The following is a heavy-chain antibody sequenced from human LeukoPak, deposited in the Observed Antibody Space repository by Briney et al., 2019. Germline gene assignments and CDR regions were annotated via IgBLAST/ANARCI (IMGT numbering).Heavy chain of an antibody. J-gene: IGHJ4*02. Sequence: PGGSLRFSCAASGFTFSSYAMHWVRQAPGKGLEYVSAISSNGGSTYYANSVKGRFTISRDNSKNTLYLQMGSLRAEDMAVYYCARTGDPDYWGQGTLVTVSS. CDR2: ISSNGGST. V-gene: IGHV3-64*01. D-gene: IGHD7-27*01. CDR3: ARTGDPDY. CDR1: GFTFSSYA.